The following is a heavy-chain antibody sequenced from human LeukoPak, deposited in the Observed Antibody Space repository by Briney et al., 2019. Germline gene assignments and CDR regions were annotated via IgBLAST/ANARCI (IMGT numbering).Heavy chain of an antibody. V-gene: IGHV4-61*02. CDR1: GGSISSGSYY. CDR2: IYTSGST. J-gene: IGHJ5*02. D-gene: IGHD3-22*01. Sequence: SQTLSLTCTVSGGSISSGSYYWSWIRQPAGKGLEWIGRIYTSGSTNYNPSLKSRVTISVDTSKNQFSLKLSSVTAADTAVYYCAREPYYYDSSGYYGWLDPWGQGTLVTVSS. CDR3: AREPYYYDSSGYYGWLDP.